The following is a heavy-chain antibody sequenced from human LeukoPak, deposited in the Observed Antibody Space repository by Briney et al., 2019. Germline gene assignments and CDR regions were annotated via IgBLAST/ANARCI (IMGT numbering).Heavy chain of an antibody. Sequence: GGSLRLSCVASGFIFSDYSMHWVRQGPGKGLEWVSGIYVDGSTYYADSVKGRFTISRDNSRNTLYLQMNSLRAENTAVYYCPRITAYDDSWGQGTLVTVSS. CDR2: IYVDGST. CDR1: GFIFSDYS. J-gene: IGHJ5*01. CDR3: PRITAYDDS. V-gene: IGHV3-53*01. D-gene: IGHD1-20*01.